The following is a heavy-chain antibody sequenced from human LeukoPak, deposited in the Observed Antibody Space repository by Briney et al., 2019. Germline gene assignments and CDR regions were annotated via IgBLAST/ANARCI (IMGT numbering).Heavy chain of an antibody. CDR1: GYTFTSYG. Sequence: ASVKVSCKASGYTFTSYGISWVRQAPGQGLEWMGWISAYNGNTNYAQKLQGRVTMTTDTSTSTAYMELRSLRSDDTAVYYCARGRRGYCSSTSCPNWFDPWGQGTLVTVSS. J-gene: IGHJ5*02. V-gene: IGHV1-18*01. D-gene: IGHD2-2*01. CDR3: ARGRRGYCSSTSCPNWFDP. CDR2: ISAYNGNT.